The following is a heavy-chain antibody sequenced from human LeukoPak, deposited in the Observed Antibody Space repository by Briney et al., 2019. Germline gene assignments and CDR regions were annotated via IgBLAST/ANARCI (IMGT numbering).Heavy chain of an antibody. D-gene: IGHD3-10*01. Sequence: SVKFSCKASGGTFSSYAISWVRPAPGQGLEWMGRIIPIFGIANYAQKFQGRVTITADKSTSTAYMELSSLRSEDTAVYYCARPSFGNYGMDVWGQGTTVTVSS. CDR3: ARPSFGNYGMDV. CDR2: IIPIFGIA. V-gene: IGHV1-69*04. CDR1: GGTFSSYA. J-gene: IGHJ6*02.